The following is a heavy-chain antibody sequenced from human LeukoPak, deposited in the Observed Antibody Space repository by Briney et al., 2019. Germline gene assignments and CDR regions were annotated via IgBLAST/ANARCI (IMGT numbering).Heavy chain of an antibody. CDR2: INPSGGST. D-gene: IGHD3-22*01. CDR1: GYTFTSYY. Sequence: ASVKVSCXASGYTFTSYYMHWVRLAPGQGLEWMGIINPSGGSTSYAQKFQGRVTMTRDTSTSTVYMELSSLRSEDTAVYYCARGTTMIVVVARDYMDVWGKGTTVTVSS. V-gene: IGHV1-46*01. J-gene: IGHJ6*03. CDR3: ARGTTMIVVVARDYMDV.